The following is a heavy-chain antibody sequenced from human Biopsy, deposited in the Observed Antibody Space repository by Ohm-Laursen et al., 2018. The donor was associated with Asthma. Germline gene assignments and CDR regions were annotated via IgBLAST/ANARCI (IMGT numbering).Heavy chain of an antibody. CDR3: AREGVAGTHIED. V-gene: IGHV3-30-3*01. J-gene: IGHJ4*02. Sequence: SLRLSCTASRFTYEMHWVRQAPGKGLEWVAVISYDRSSIYYADSVKGRFTISRDNSKNTLSLQMNSLTAEDTAVYYCAREGVAGTHIEDWGRGTLVTVSS. CDR2: ISYDRSSI. D-gene: IGHD6-19*01. CDR1: RFTYE.